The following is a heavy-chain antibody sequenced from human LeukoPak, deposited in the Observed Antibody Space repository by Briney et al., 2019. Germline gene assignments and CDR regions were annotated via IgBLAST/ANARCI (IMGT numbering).Heavy chain of an antibody. Sequence: SETLSLTCTVSDGPITNYYWSWIRQPPGKGLGWIGYIYSNGSTNYNPSLKGRVSISVTTSKSQFSLKLTSVTAADTAVYYCARALKYYAQGRFEAFNLCGRGTKVAVSS. CDR2: IYSNGST. V-gene: IGHV4-59*01. CDR3: ARALKYYAQGRFEAFNL. CDR1: DGPITNYY. D-gene: IGHD2-2*01. J-gene: IGHJ3*01.